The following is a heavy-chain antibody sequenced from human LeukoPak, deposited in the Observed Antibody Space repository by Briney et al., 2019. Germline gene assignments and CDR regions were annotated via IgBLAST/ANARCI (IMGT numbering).Heavy chain of an antibody. J-gene: IGHJ6*02. V-gene: IGHV4-39*01. D-gene: IGHD2-15*01. CDR3: ARHAGCNGGNCYYGVDV. CDR2: IHYSGTS. Sequence: PSETLSLTCTVSGGSISINSYYWGWIRLPPGKGLEWTGTIHYSGTSYYNPPLRSRVTISIDTSESQFSLKVRSVSAADTAVYYCARHAGCNGGNCYYGVDVWGQGTTVTVSS. CDR1: GGSISINSYY.